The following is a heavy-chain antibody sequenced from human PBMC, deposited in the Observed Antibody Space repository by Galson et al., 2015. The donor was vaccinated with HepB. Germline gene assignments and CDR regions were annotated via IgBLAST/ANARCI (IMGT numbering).Heavy chain of an antibody. CDR2: IIPIFGTA. V-gene: IGHV1-69*13. CDR3: ARDGGSRYCSGGSCYPLDY. J-gene: IGHJ4*02. D-gene: IGHD2-15*01. Sequence: SVKVSCKASGGTFSSYAISWVRQAPGQGLEWMGGIIPIFGTANYAQKSQGRVTITADESTSTAYMELSSLRSGDTAVYYCARDGGSRYCSGGSCYPLDYWGQGTLVTVSS. CDR1: GGTFSSYA.